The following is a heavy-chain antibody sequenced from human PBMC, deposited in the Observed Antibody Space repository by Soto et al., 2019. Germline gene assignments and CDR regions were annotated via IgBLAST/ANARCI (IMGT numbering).Heavy chain of an antibody. Sequence: GGSLRLSCATSGFTFSSYSMNWVRQAPGKGLEWVSYISSSSSTIYYADSVKGRFTISRDNAKNSLYLQMNSLRDEDTAVYYCATRQRSTDYYYYGMDVWGQGTTVTVSS. CDR1: GFTFSSYS. V-gene: IGHV3-48*02. CDR2: ISSSSSTI. J-gene: IGHJ6*02. CDR3: ATRQRSTDYYYYGMDV.